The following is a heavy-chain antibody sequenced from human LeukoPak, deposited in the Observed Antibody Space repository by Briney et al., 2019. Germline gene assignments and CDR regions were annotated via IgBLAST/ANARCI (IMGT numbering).Heavy chain of an antibody. CDR2: IYTSGST. Sequence: PSETLSLTCTVSGGSISSYYWSWIRQPAGKGLEWIGRIYTSGSTNYNPSLKSRVTMSVDTSKNQFSLKLSSVTAADTAVYYCARGGPEYYDILTGYYFPTNWFDPWGQGTLVTVSS. J-gene: IGHJ5*02. V-gene: IGHV4-4*07. D-gene: IGHD3-9*01. CDR3: ARGGPEYYDILTGYYFPTNWFDP. CDR1: GGSISSYY.